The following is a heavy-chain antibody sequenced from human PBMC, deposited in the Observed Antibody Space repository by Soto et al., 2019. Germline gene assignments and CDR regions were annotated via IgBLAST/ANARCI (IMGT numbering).Heavy chain of an antibody. CDR2: FDPEDGEI. Sequence: QVHLVQSGAEVKKPGASVKVSCKVSGYSLNELSIHWVRQAPGKGLEWMGGFDPEDGEIIYAQKFQGRVTMTEDTSTDTANMDLSSLRSEDTAVYYCATGGPAGDFDNWGQGPLVTVSS. J-gene: IGHJ4*02. D-gene: IGHD3-10*01. CDR1: GYSLNELS. CDR3: ATGGPAGDFDN. V-gene: IGHV1-24*01.